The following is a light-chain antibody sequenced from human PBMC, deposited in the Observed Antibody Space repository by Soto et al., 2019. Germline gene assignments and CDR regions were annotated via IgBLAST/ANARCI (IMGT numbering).Light chain of an antibody. CDR1: SSDVGAYNY. CDR2: EVR. Sequence: QSVLAQPASVSGPPGQSITISCTRTSSDVGAYNYVSWYQQHPGKAPKLMIYEVRTRPSGVSNRFSGSKSGNTASLTISGLQAEDEADYYCSSYTSSSTHYVFGTGTKVTVL. CDR3: SSYTSSSTHYV. J-gene: IGLJ1*01. V-gene: IGLV2-14*01.